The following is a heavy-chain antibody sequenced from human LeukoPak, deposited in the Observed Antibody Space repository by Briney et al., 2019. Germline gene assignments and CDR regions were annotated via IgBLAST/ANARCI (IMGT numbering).Heavy chain of an antibody. Sequence: SETLSLTCSVSGFSISSGYYWSWIRQPAGKGLEWIGRIYTSGSTNYNPSLKSRVTISVDTSKNQFSLKLSSVTAADTAVYYCARDPLLGYYDSSGWGSWGQGTLVTVSS. V-gene: IGHV4-61*02. J-gene: IGHJ4*02. CDR1: GFSISSGYY. CDR3: ARDPLLGYYDSSGWGS. CDR2: IYTSGST. D-gene: IGHD3-22*01.